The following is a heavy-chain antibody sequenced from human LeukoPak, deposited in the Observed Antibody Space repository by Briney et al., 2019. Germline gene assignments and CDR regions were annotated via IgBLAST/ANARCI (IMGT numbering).Heavy chain of an antibody. CDR1: GFTFSSYG. Sequence: GRSLRLSCAASGFTFSSYGMHWVRQAPGKGLEWVAVIWYDGSNKYYADSVKGRFTTSRDNSKNTLYLQMNSLRAEDTAVYYCAKATVVTPADYWGQGTLVTVSS. CDR3: AKATVVTPADY. J-gene: IGHJ4*02. V-gene: IGHV3-33*06. CDR2: IWYDGSNK. D-gene: IGHD4-23*01.